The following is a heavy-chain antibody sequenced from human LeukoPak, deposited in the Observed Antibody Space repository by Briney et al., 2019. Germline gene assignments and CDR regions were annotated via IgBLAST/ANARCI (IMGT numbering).Heavy chain of an antibody. CDR1: GFRFSNYA. J-gene: IGHJ5*02. D-gene: IGHD3-22*01. CDR3: AKDDSSGYYHDH. Sequence: GGSLRLSCLGSGFRFSNYAMNWVRQAPGKGLQWVSALSRSGSRTFYADSVKGRFTISRDNSKNTLYLQMDSLRAEDTAIYYCAKDDSSGYYHDHWGQGTLVTVSS. CDR2: LSRSGSRT. V-gene: IGHV3-23*01.